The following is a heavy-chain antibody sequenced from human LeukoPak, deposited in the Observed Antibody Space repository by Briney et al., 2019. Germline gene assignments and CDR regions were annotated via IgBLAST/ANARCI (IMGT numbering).Heavy chain of an antibody. D-gene: IGHD6-13*01. Sequence: GGSLRLSCAASGFSFSDYYMSWIRQAPGRGLEWVSYISHRVSDVQYADSVKGRFTISRDNARNSLYLQMNGLRAEDTAVYYCAKDILAAGLFFDYWGLGTLVTVSS. CDR2: ISHRVSDV. CDR3: AKDILAAGLFFDY. V-gene: IGHV3-11*01. CDR1: GFSFSDYY. J-gene: IGHJ4*02.